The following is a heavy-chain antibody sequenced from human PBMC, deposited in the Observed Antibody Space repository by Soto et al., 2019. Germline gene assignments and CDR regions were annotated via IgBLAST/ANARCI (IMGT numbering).Heavy chain of an antibody. CDR3: ARSGDNGYYFDY. J-gene: IGHJ4*02. V-gene: IGHV3-64*01. CDR1: GFTFSRYA. D-gene: IGHD3-10*01. Sequence: EAQLVESGGGLVQPGGSLRLSCAASGFTFSRYAMYWVRQDPGKGLEDVSAISSNGGSTYYANSVKGRFTISRDNSKNTLYLQMGSLRAEDMSVYYCARSGDNGYYFDYWGQGTLVTVSS. CDR2: ISSNGGST.